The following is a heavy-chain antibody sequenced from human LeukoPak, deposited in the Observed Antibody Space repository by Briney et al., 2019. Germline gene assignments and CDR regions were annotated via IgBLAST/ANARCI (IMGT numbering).Heavy chain of an antibody. D-gene: IGHD1-26*01. Sequence: GESLKISCKGSGYSFTSYWIGWVRQMPGKGLEWMGIIYPGDSDTRYSPSFQGQVTISADKSISTAYLQWSSLKASDTAMYYCARCPNSGSYVPYYYGMDVWGQGTTVTVSS. CDR3: ARCPNSGSYVPYYYGMDV. CDR2: IYPGDSDT. V-gene: IGHV5-51*01. J-gene: IGHJ6*02. CDR1: GYSFTSYW.